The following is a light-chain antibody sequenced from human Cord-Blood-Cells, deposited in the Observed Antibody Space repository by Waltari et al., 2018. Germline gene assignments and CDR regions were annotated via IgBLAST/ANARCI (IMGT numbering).Light chain of an antibody. J-gene: IGKJ4*01. CDR3: QQRSNWPPTLT. Sequence: EIVLTQSPSTLSLSTGARAPLSCRASQSVSSHLAWYQQKPGQAPRLIIYDSSNRATGIPARFSGSGSGTDFTLTISSLEPEDFAVYYCQQRSNWPPTLTFGGGTKVEIK. CDR2: DSS. CDR1: QSVSSH. V-gene: IGKV3-11*01.